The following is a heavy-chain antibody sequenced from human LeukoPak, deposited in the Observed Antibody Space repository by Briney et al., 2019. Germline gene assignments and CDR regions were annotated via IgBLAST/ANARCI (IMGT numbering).Heavy chain of an antibody. Sequence: GESLKISCKGSGYSFTNYWISWVRQMPGKGLEWMGRIDPSDSYASYSPSFQGHVTISADRPISTVYLQWSSLEASDTAIYYCARQVDCSTTSCYPPEFDFWGQGTLVTVSS. CDR3: ARQVDCSTTSCYPPEFDF. CDR2: IDPSDSYA. V-gene: IGHV5-10-1*01. D-gene: IGHD2-2*01. CDR1: GYSFTNYW. J-gene: IGHJ4*02.